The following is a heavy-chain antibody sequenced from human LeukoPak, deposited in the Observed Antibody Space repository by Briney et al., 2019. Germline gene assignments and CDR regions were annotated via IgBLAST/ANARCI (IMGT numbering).Heavy chain of an antibody. CDR1: GGSFSGYY. V-gene: IGHV4-34*01. Sequence: SETLSLTCAVYGGSFSGYYWSWIRQPPGKGLEWIGEINHSGSNNYNPSLKSRVTISVDTSKNQFSLKLSSVTAADTAVYYCARESSGDYLRFWFDPWGQGTLVTVSS. D-gene: IGHD3-22*01. CDR3: ARESSGDYLRFWFDP. CDR2: INHSGSN. J-gene: IGHJ5*02.